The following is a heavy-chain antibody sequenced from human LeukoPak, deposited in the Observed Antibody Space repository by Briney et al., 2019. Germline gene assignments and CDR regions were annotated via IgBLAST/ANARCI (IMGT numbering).Heavy chain of an antibody. CDR1: GYTFTSYY. J-gene: IGHJ6*02. Sequence: ASVKVSCKASGYTFTSYYMHWVRQAPGQGLEWMGIINPSGGSTSYAQKFQGRVTMTRDTSTSTVYMELSSLRSEDTAVYYCATINPEAGSYYTHYYYGMDVWGQGTTVTVSS. CDR2: INPSGGST. CDR3: ATINPEAGSYYTHYYYGMDV. V-gene: IGHV1-46*01. D-gene: IGHD3-10*01.